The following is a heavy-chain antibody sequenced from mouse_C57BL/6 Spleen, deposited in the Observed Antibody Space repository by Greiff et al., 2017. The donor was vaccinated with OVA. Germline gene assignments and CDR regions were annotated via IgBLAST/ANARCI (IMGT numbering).Heavy chain of an antibody. CDR2: FHPYNDDT. Sequence: QVQLKESGAELVKPGASVKMSCKASGYTFTTYPIEWMKQNHGKSLEWIGNFHPYNDDTKYNEKFKGKATLTVDKSSSTVYLELSRLTSDDSAVYSSARPCGCGAYWYFDVWGTGTTVTVSS. V-gene: IGHV1-47*01. CDR1: GYTFTTYP. J-gene: IGHJ1*03. CDR3: ARPCGCGAYWYFDV.